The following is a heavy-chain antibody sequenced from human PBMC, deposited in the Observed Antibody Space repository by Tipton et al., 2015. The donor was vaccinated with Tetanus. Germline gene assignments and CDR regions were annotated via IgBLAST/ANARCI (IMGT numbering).Heavy chain of an antibody. CDR2: IYDSGST. D-gene: IGHD3-10*01. J-gene: IGHJ6*02. CDR3: ARVKGTYNHYGLDV. Sequence: TLSLTCTVSGDCIDGGFKNWGWIRQQPGKGLEWIGYIYDSGSTYYNPSLKSRVTISEDRSKNQISLRLRSVTAADTAVYYCARVKGTYNHYGLDVWGQGTTVPVAS. V-gene: IGHV4-30-2*01. CDR1: GDCIDGGFKN.